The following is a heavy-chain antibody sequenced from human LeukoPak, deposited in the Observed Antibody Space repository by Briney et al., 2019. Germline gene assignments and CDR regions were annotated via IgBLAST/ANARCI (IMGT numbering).Heavy chain of an antibody. CDR1: GGSVSSGSYY. D-gene: IGHD1-7*01. CDR3: ARDLRHNWNSPAANWFDP. Sequence: KPSETLSLTCTVSGGSVSSGSYYWSWIRQPQGKGLEWIGYVYWTGNTNYNPSLKSRVTMSVDTSKNQFSLKLSSVTAADTAVYYCARDLRHNWNSPAANWFDPWGQGTLVTVSS. CDR2: VYWTGNT. V-gene: IGHV4-61*01. J-gene: IGHJ5*02.